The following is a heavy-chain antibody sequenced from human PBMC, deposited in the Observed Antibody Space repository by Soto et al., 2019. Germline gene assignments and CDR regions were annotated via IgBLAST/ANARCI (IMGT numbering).Heavy chain of an antibody. J-gene: IGHJ6*02. CDR2: IYPGDSDT. D-gene: IGHD2-21*01. Sequence: GESLKISCKGSGYSFTSYWIGWVRQMPGKGLEWMGIIYPGDSDTRYSPSFQGQVTISAYKSISTAYLQWSSLKASDTAMYYCARTIRVDRVGWDYYYYYGMDVWGQGTTVTVSS. V-gene: IGHV5-51*01. CDR3: ARTIRVDRVGWDYYYYYGMDV. CDR1: GYSFTSYW.